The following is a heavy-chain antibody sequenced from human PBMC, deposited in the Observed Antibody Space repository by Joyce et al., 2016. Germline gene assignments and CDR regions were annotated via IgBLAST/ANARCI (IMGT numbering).Heavy chain of an antibody. CDR2: IWYDGGNR. J-gene: IGHJ4*02. CDR1: GFACSSYE. Sequence: QVQLVESGGGVVQPGRSLRLSCAASGFACSSYERRWVGQVQGKGLEWVAVIWYDGGNRYYVDSVKGRFTISRDNSKNTLYLEMNSLRVEDTAVYYCARKGPYSSGWPFDYWGQGTLVTVSS. D-gene: IGHD6-19*01. V-gene: IGHV3-33*01. CDR3: ARKGPYSSGWPFDY.